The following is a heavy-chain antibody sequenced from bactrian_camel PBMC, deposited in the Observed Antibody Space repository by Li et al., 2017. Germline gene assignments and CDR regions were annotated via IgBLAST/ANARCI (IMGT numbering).Heavy chain of an antibody. CDR1: GFTFSSYA. CDR2: ISKDGGST. V-gene: IGHV3S40*01. CDR3: QTSGNVECYA. D-gene: IGHD1*01. Sequence: VQLVESGGGLAQPGGSLRLSCVASGFTFSSYAMSWVRQAPGKGLEWVSGISKDGGSTYYADSVKGRFTISEDKATDTVYLQVNSLKPEDTGMYSCQTSGNVECYAWGPGTQVTVS. J-gene: IGHJ4*01.